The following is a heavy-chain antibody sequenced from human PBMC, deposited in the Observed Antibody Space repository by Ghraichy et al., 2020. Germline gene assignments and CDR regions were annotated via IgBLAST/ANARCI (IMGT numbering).Heavy chain of an antibody. J-gene: IGHJ4*02. V-gene: IGHV1-69*13. CDR3: ARDRTKATITLGFFDY. D-gene: IGHD5-12*01. CDR1: GGTFSSYA. CDR2: IIPIFGTA. Sequence: SVKVSCKASGGTFSSYAISWVRQAPGQGLEWMGGIIPIFGTANYAQKFQGRVTITADESTSTAYMELSSLRSEDTAVYYCARDRTKATITLGFFDYWGQGTLVTVSS.